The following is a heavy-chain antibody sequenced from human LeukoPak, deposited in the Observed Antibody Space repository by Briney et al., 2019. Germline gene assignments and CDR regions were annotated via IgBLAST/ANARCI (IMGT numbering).Heavy chain of an antibody. Sequence: GASVKVSCKASGGTFSSYAISWVRQAPGQGLEWMGGIIPIFSTANYAQKFQGRVTITADESTSTAYMELSSLRSEDTAVYYCARSKSSSWYLFDYWGQGTLVTVSS. CDR1: GGTFSSYA. J-gene: IGHJ4*02. CDR2: IIPIFSTA. CDR3: ARSKSSSWYLFDY. D-gene: IGHD6-13*01. V-gene: IGHV1-69*13.